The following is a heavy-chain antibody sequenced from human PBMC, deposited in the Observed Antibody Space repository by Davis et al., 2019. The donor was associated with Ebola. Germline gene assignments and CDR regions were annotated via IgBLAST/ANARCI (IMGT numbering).Heavy chain of an antibody. CDR3: VTENWYRFES. Sequence: GESLKIPCGVPGLPFSAYFLHWVRLPPGTGLEWVGLSRNQENHYNTEYAASVRGRFTISRDDSKKSMYLQMNSLRTEDTAVYYCVTENWYRFESWGQGTLVTVSS. CDR2: SRNQENHYNT. CDR1: GLPFSAYF. D-gene: IGHD1/OR15-1a*01. V-gene: IGHV3-72*01. J-gene: IGHJ4*02.